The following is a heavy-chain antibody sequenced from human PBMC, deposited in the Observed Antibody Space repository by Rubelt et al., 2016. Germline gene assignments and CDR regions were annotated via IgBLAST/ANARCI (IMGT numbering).Heavy chain of an antibody. Sequence: QVQLVQSGAEVKKPGSSVKVSCKASGGTFSNYAISWVRQAPGQGLEWMGRIIPILGIANYAQKFQGRVTITADKSTGTAYMELSSLRSEDTAVYYCARLRMGEYFDLWGRGTLVTVSS. V-gene: IGHV1-69*04. CDR1: GGTFSNYA. J-gene: IGHJ2*01. CDR3: ARLRMGEYFDL. D-gene: IGHD3-16*01. CDR2: IIPILGIA.